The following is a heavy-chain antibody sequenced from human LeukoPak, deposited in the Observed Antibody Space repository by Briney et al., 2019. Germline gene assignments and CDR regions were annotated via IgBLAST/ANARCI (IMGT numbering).Heavy chain of an antibody. D-gene: IGHD4-23*01. Sequence: GGSLRLSCAASGFTFSDYYMSWIRQAPGKGLEWVSYISSSGSTIYYADSVKGRFTISRDNAKNSLYLQMNSLRAEDTAVYYCAKDLPTPYFDYWGQGTLVTVSS. CDR2: ISSSGSTI. CDR1: GFTFSDYY. J-gene: IGHJ4*02. V-gene: IGHV3-11*01. CDR3: AKDLPTPYFDY.